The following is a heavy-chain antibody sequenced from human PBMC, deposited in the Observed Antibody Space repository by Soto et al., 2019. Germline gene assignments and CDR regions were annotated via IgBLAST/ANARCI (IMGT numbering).Heavy chain of an antibody. CDR1: GGTFSSYA. CDR2: IIPIFGTA. V-gene: IGHV1-69*06. D-gene: IGHD1-26*01. CDR3: ARYSGTTGSFYYYYGMDV. J-gene: IGHJ6*02. Sequence: SVKVSCKASGGTFSSYAISWVRQAPGQGLEWMGGIIPIFGTANYAQKFQGRVTITADKSTSTAHMELSSLRSEDTAVYYCARYSGTTGSFYYYYGMDVWGQGTTVTVSS.